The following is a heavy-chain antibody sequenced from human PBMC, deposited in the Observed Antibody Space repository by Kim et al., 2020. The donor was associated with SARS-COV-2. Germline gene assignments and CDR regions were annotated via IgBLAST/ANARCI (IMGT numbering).Heavy chain of an antibody. CDR3: ARYFWSGYWSSGGMDV. J-gene: IGHJ6*02. Sequence: LEERVTISVDTSKNAFSLQLSSVTAADTAVYYCARYFWSGYWSSGGMDVWGQGTTVTVSS. D-gene: IGHD3-3*01. V-gene: IGHV4-59*01.